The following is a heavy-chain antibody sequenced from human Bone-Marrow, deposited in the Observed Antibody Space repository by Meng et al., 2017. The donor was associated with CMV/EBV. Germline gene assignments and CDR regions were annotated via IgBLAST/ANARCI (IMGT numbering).Heavy chain of an antibody. Sequence: SETLSLTCTVSGYSISSGYYWGWIRQPPGKGLEWIVSIYHSGSTYYNPSLKSRVTISVDTSKNQFSLKLSSVTAADTAVYYCAREDGEYYDYVWGSYPYYYGMDVWGQGPTVTVSS. CDR3: AREDGEYYDYVWGSYPYYYGMDV. CDR1: GYSISSGYY. D-gene: IGHD3-16*02. J-gene: IGHJ6*02. V-gene: IGHV4-38-2*02. CDR2: IYHSGST.